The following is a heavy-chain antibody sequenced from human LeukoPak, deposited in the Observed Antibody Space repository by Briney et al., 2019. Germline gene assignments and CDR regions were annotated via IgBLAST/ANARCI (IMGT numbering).Heavy chain of an antibody. CDR2: INHSGST. CDR1: GFTFSSYA. D-gene: IGHD2-15*01. CDR3: ARAHNCSGGSCYSVADY. Sequence: GSLRLSCAASGFTFSSYAMSWVRQAPGKGLEWIGEINHSGSTNYNPSLKSRVTISVDTSKNQFSLKLSSVTVADTAVYYCARAHNCSGGSCYSVADYWGQGTLVTVSS. J-gene: IGHJ4*02. V-gene: IGHV4-34*01.